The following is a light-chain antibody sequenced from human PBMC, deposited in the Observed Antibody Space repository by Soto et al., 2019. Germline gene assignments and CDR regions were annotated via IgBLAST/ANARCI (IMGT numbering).Light chain of an antibody. CDR3: QQYGNSLT. CDR1: QSVTSSY. J-gene: IGKJ3*01. CDR2: GAS. Sequence: EIVLTQSPGTLSLSPGERATLSCRASQSVTSSYLAWYQQKPGQAPRLLIYGASNRATGIPDRFGGSGSGTDFTLTISRLEPEDFVVYYCQQYGNSLTFGPGTKVDIK. V-gene: IGKV3-20*01.